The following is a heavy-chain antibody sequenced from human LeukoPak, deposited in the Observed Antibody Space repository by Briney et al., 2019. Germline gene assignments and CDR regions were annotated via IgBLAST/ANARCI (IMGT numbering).Heavy chain of an antibody. D-gene: IGHD6-6*01. Sequence: GGSLGLSCAASRFTFSNYAMHWVRQAPGKGLEWVSGISWNSGSIGYTDSVKGRFTISRDNAKNSLYLQMNSLRAEDTALYYCAKGTASIPIYMDVWGKGTTVTISS. J-gene: IGHJ6*03. CDR1: RFTFSNYA. CDR3: AKGTASIPIYMDV. CDR2: ISWNSGSI. V-gene: IGHV3-9*01.